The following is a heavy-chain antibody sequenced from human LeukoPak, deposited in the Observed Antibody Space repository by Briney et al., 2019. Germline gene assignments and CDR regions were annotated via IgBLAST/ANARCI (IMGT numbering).Heavy chain of an antibody. CDR1: GGSISSYY. J-gene: IGHJ6*03. D-gene: IGHD2-2*01. V-gene: IGHV4-59*01. Sequence: PSETLSLTCPGSGGSISSYYWSWIRQPPGKGLEWIGDIYYSGRTNYNPSLKSRVTISVDTSKNQFSLKLSSVTAADTAVYYCARDQICSSTSCYQGASYYYYMDVWGKGTTVTVSS. CDR3: ARDQICSSTSCYQGASYYYYMDV. CDR2: IYYSGRT.